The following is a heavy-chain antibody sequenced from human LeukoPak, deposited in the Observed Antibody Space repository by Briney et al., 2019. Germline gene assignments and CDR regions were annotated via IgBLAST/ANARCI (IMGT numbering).Heavy chain of an antibody. CDR2: ISSSSSYI. CDR1: GFTFSSYS. V-gene: IGHV3-21*01. CDR3: ARAGYSYPYYFDY. D-gene: IGHD5-18*01. Sequence: PGGSLRLSCAASGFTFSSYSMNWVRQAPGKGLEWVSSISSSSSYIYYADSVKGRFTISRDNAKNSLYLQMSSLRAEDTAVYYCARAGYSYPYYFDYWGQGTLVTVSS. J-gene: IGHJ4*02.